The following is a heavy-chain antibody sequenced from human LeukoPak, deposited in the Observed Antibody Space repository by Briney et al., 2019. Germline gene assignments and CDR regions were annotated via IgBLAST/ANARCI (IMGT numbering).Heavy chain of an antibody. CDR1: GGSISSSSYH. CDR2: IYYSGST. V-gene: IGHV4-39*01. CDR3: ARFRDLFDY. J-gene: IGHJ4*02. D-gene: IGHD5-24*01. Sequence: SETLSLTCTVSGGSISSSSYHWGWIRQPPGMGLEWIGSIYYSGSTYYNPSLKSRVTISVDTSKNQFSLKLSSVTAADTAVYYCARFRDLFDYWGQGTLVTVSS.